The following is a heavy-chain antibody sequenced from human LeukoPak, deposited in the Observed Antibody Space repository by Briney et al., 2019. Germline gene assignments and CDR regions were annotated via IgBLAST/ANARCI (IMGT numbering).Heavy chain of an antibody. CDR1: GGSISSSSYY. V-gene: IGHV4-39*07. D-gene: IGHD3-10*01. J-gene: IGHJ4*02. CDR2: IYYSGST. CDR3: ARRRGLSARWGPVDY. Sequence: PSETLSLTCTVSGGSISSSSYYWGWIRQPPGKGLEWIGSIYYSGSTYYNPSLKSRVTISVDTSKNQFSLKLSSVTAADTAVYYCARRRGLSARWGPVDYWGQGTLVTVSS.